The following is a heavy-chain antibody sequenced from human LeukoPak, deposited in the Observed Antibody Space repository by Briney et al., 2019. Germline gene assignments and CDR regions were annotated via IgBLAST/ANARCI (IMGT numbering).Heavy chain of an antibody. D-gene: IGHD3-9*01. J-gene: IGHJ4*02. Sequence: ASVKVSCKASGYTFTSYGISWVRQAPGQGLEWMGWISAYNGNTNFAQKLQGRVTMTTDTSTSTAYMDLRSLRSDDTAVYYCARDQAATNTQVRFCLDWGQGTLVTVSS. CDR2: ISAYNGNT. V-gene: IGHV1-18*01. CDR1: GYTFTSYG. CDR3: ARDQAATNTQVRFCLD.